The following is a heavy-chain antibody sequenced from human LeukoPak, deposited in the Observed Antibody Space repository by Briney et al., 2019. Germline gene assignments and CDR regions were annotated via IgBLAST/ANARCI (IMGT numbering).Heavy chain of an antibody. CDR3: ARGDGSGSYD. V-gene: IGHV4-39*01. CDR1: GGSISSSLYY. J-gene: IGHJ4*02. Sequence: SETLSLTCTVSGGSISSSLYYWTWIRQSPGKGLEWIGSIHYSGRTYYNPSLKSQLTISVDTSRDRFSLKVNSVTATDTAVYYCARGDGSGSYDWGRGTLVTVSS. D-gene: IGHD3-10*01. CDR2: IHYSGRT.